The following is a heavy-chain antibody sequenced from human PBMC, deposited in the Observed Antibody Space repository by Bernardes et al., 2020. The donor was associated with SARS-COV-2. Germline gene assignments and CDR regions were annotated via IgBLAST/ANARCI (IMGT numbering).Heavy chain of an antibody. V-gene: IGHV1-24*01. CDR1: GYTLTELS. Sequence: SVKVSCKVSGYTLTELSMHWVRQAPGKGLEWMGGFDPEDGETIYAQKFQGRVTMTEDTSTDTAYMELSSLRSEDTAVYYCATSTVAARPHWFDPWGQGTLVTVSS. CDR3: ATSTVAARPHWFDP. J-gene: IGHJ5*02. D-gene: IGHD2-15*01. CDR2: FDPEDGET.